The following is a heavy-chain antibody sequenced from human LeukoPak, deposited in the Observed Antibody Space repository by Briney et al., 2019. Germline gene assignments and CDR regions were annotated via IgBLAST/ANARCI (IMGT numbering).Heavy chain of an antibody. CDR1: GFTFSSYG. J-gene: IGHJ3*02. Sequence: GGSLRLSCAASGFTFSSYGMQWVRQAPGKGLEWVAVIWYDGSNKYYADSVKGRFTISRDNSKNTLYLQMNSLRAEDTAVYYCARDRPVGYYYGSKRDAFDIWGQGTMVTVSS. CDR3: ARDRPVGYYYGSKRDAFDI. V-gene: IGHV3-33*01. D-gene: IGHD3-10*01. CDR2: IWYDGSNK.